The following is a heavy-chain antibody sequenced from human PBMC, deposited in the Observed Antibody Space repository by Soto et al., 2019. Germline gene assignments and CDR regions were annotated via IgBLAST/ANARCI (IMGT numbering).Heavy chain of an antibody. V-gene: IGHV4-34*01. CDR2: INHSGST. CDR3: ARAEVGIAAAGDWYFDL. CDR1: GGSFSGYY. D-gene: IGHD6-13*01. J-gene: IGHJ2*01. Sequence: PSETLSLTCAVYGGSFSGYYWSWIRQPPGKGLEWIGEINHSGSTNYNPSLKSRVTISVDTSKNQFSLKLSSATAADTAVYYCARAEVGIAAAGDWYFDLWGRGTLVTVSS.